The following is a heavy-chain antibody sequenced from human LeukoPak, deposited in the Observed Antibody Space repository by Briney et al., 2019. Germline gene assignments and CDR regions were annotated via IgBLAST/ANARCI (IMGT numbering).Heavy chain of an antibody. Sequence: GGSLRLSCEASGFTFSNYWMSWVRQAPGKGLEWVANIKQDGSEKHYVDSMKGRFTISRDNAKNSLYLQMNSLRAEDTAVYYCARIIAVAGIDYWGQGTLVTVSS. CDR2: IKQDGSEK. CDR1: GFTFSNYW. D-gene: IGHD6-19*01. V-gene: IGHV3-7*01. J-gene: IGHJ4*02. CDR3: ARIIAVAGIDY.